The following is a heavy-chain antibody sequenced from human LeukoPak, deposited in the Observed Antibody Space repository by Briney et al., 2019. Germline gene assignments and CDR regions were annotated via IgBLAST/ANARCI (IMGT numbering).Heavy chain of an antibody. Sequence: PGGSLRLSCAASGFTFDDYAMHWVRQAPGKGLEWVSGISWNGGKIEYVDSVKGRFTISRDNAKNSLYLQMNRVRDEDTALYFCAKGHLMIPAAYFDLWGQGTLVTVSS. CDR2: ISWNGGKI. D-gene: IGHD3-9*01. V-gene: IGHV3-9*01. CDR3: AKGHLMIPAAYFDL. J-gene: IGHJ4*02. CDR1: GFTFDDYA.